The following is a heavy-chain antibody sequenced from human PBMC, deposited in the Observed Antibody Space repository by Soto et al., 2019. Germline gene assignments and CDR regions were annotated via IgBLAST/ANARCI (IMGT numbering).Heavy chain of an antibody. CDR2: ISPNSGDT. V-gene: IGHV1-2*04. D-gene: IGHD2-21*02. J-gene: IGHJ4*02. CDR1: GYTFTSYG. CDR3: ARVGDVTLYFDS. Sequence: ASVKVSCKASGYTFTSYGISWVRQAPGQGLEWMGWISPNSGDTNYAQKFQGWVTMTRDTSISTAYMELSRLRSDDTAVYYCARVGDVTLYFDSWGQGTLVTVSS.